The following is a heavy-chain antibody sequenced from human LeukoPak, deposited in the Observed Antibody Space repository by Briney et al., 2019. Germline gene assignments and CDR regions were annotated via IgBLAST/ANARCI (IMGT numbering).Heavy chain of an antibody. D-gene: IGHD2-2*01. Sequence: SETLSLTCAVSGYSISSGFLWGWIRQPPGKGLEWIGSIYRSGNTYYNPSLKSRITMSVDTSKNQFSLKLSSATAADTAVYYCARDPRWLTPDCNSIGCYVNWFDPWGQGTLVTVSS. V-gene: IGHV4-38-2*02. CDR3: ARDPRWLTPDCNSIGCYVNWFDP. CDR1: GYSISSGFL. J-gene: IGHJ5*02. CDR2: IYRSGNT.